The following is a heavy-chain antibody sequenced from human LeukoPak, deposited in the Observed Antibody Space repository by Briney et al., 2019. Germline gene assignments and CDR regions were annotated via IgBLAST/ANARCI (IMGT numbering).Heavy chain of an antibody. CDR3: ARGRGSGCRTYYFDY. D-gene: IGHD1-26*01. CDR2: ISPITGGT. CDR1: GYTFTDYL. J-gene: IGHJ4*02. V-gene: IGHV1-2*02. Sequence: VSSVTVSFMASGYTFTDYLLHCMRQAPGQGLEWLAWISPITGGTKYAQKFQGRVTLTRDTSMSTAYMEMSRLRSVDTSVYFCARGRGSGCRTYYFDYWGQGTLVTVSS.